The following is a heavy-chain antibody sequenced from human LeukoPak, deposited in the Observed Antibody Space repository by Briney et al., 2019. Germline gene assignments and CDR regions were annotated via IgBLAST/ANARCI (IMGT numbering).Heavy chain of an antibody. D-gene: IGHD3-16*02. Sequence: PGGSLRLSCAASGFTFSSYAMSWVRQAPGKGLEWVSAISGSGGSTYYADSVKGRFTISRDNSKNTLYLQMNSLRAEDTAVYYCAKGLAYDYVWGSYQRDYWGQGTLVTVSS. CDR2: ISGSGGST. J-gene: IGHJ4*02. CDR1: GFTFSSYA. V-gene: IGHV3-23*01. CDR3: AKGLAYDYVWGSYQRDY.